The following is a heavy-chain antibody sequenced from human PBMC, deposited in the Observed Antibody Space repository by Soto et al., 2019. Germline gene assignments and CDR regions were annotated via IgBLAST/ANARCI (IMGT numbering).Heavy chain of an antibody. Sequence: EVQLVESGGGLVKPGGSLRLSCAASGFSFSYAWMSWVRQAPGKGLEWVGRVKSKTDGGTTDYAAPVKGRFTISRDDSKNTLYVQMNSLKTEDTAVYYCTRDSREDSSGYHGFFQHWGQGTLVTVSS. CDR3: TRDSREDSSGYHGFFQH. D-gene: IGHD3-22*01. J-gene: IGHJ1*01. CDR1: GFSFSYAW. CDR2: VKSKTDGGTT. V-gene: IGHV3-15*01.